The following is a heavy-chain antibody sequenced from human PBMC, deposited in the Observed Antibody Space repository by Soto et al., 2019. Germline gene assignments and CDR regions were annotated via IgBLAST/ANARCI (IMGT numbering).Heavy chain of an antibody. V-gene: IGHV1-46*01. CDR3: ARVIAAAGTDYYYGMDV. J-gene: IGHJ6*02. D-gene: IGHD6-13*01. CDR2: INPSGGST. CDR1: GYTFTSYY. Sequence: ASVKVSCKASGYTFTSYYMHWVLQAPGQGLEWMGIINPSGGSTSYAQKFQGRVTMTRDTSTSTVYMELSSLRSEDTAVYYCARVIAAAGTDYYYGMDVWGQGTTVTAP.